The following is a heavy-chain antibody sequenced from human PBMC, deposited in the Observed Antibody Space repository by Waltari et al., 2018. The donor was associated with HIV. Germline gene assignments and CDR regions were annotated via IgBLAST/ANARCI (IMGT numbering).Heavy chain of an antibody. CDR3: AKIGTIFGWWKYYFDS. Sequence: QAQLAQSGGRVVQPGTSLSLSCEDSAFTPSAMHWVRQAPGMGLEWVAFISYDGSYKYYTESLKGRFTISRDNSEKLVFLQMDSLSPEDTAVYYCAKIGTIFGWWKYYFDSWGQGTLVTVSS. V-gene: IGHV3-30*18. CDR2: ISYDGSYK. J-gene: IGHJ4*02. D-gene: IGHD3-9*01. CDR1: AFTPSA.